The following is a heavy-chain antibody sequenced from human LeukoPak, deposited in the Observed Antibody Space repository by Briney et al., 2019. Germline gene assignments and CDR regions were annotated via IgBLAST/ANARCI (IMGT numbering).Heavy chain of an antibody. D-gene: IGHD6-19*01. Sequence: ASVKVSCKVSGYTLTELSMHWVRQAPGKGLEWVGGFDPEDGETIYAQKFQGRVTMTEDTSTDTAYMELSSLRSEDTAVYYCEPDLNGSSGWRTNAFDIWGQGTMVTASS. V-gene: IGHV1-24*01. CDR2: FDPEDGET. CDR3: EPDLNGSSGWRTNAFDI. CDR1: GYTLTELS. J-gene: IGHJ3*02.